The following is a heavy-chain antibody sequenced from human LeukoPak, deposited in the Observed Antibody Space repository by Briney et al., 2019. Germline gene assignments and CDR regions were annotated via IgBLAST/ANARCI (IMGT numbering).Heavy chain of an antibody. Sequence: PSETLSLTFTVSGASVSGSAYYWGWIRQPRGKSLEWIGEINHSGSTNHNPSPKSRVTISVDTSKNQFSLELTSVTAADTAVYYCASRPGWLRPRDYWGQGTLVTVSS. CDR2: INHSGST. CDR1: GASVSGSAYY. D-gene: IGHD5-12*01. CDR3: ASRPGWLRPRDY. V-gene: IGHV4-39*07. J-gene: IGHJ4*02.